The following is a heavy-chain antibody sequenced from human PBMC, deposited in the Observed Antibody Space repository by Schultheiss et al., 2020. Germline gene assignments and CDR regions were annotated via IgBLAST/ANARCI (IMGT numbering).Heavy chain of an antibody. Sequence: GGSLRLSCAASGFTFSSYAMSWVRQAPGKGLEWVSAISGSGGSTYYADSVKGRFTISRDNSKITLYLQMNSLRAEDTAVYYCAKDWSSSGYYYSPIDIWGQGTMVTVSS. D-gene: IGHD3-22*01. CDR2: ISGSGGST. CDR3: AKDWSSSGYYYSPIDI. V-gene: IGHV3-23*01. CDR1: GFTFSSYA. J-gene: IGHJ3*02.